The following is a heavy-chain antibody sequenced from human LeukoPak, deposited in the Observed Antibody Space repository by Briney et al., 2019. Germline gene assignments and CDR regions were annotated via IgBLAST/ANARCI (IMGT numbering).Heavy chain of an antibody. D-gene: IGHD6-13*01. CDR2: IFYSGST. V-gene: IGHV4-38-2*02. Sequence: SETLSLTCTVSGYSISSGYYWGWIRQPPGKGLEWIGYIFYSGSTNYNPSLKSRVTISVDTSKNQFSLKLSSVTAADTAMYYCARHASSSSWYPYGMDVWGRGTTVTFSS. J-gene: IGHJ6*02. CDR3: ARHASSSSWYPYGMDV. CDR1: GYSISSGYY.